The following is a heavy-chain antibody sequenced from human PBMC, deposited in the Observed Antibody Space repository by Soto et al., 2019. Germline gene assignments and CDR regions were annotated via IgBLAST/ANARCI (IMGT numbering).Heavy chain of an antibody. CDR2: IIPIIGTP. CDR1: GGTFRNHV. J-gene: IGHJ4*02. D-gene: IGHD3-10*01. Sequence: SVKVSCKASGGTFRNHVFNWVRQAPGQGLEWMGGIIPIIGTPNYAQKFQGRVTITADASTSTVYLEVGSLRSQDTAVYYCARDLEFRDGNISHLDYWGQGTLVTVSS. CDR3: ARDLEFRDGNISHLDY. V-gene: IGHV1-69*13.